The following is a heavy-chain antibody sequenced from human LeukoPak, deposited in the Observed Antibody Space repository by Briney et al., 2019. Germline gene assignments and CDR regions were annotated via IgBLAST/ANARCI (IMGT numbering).Heavy chain of an antibody. V-gene: IGHV3-21*01. J-gene: IGHJ4*02. CDR3: ARYYDSSGYYYPIDY. Sequence: GGSLRLSCAASGFTFSSYRMTWVRQAPGKGLEWVSSITSLSSYIYYADSVKGRFTISRDNAKNSLYLQMNSLRAEDTAVYYCARYYDSSGYYYPIDYWGQGTLVTVSS. CDR2: ITSLSSYI. D-gene: IGHD3-22*01. CDR1: GFTFSSYR.